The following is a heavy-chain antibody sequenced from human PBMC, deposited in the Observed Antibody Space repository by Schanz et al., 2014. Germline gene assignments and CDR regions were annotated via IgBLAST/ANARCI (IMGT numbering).Heavy chain of an antibody. CDR2: ISSSSSYI. V-gene: IGHV3-21*01. Sequence: EVQLLESGGGLVQPGGSLRISCAASGFTFSIYGMSWVRQAPGKGLEWVSSISSSSSYISYADSVKGRFTISRDNAKNSLYLQMNSLRAEDTAVYYCARPSDASWYMDVWGKGTTVTVSS. J-gene: IGHJ6*03. D-gene: IGHD2-21*02. CDR3: ARPSDASWYMDV. CDR1: GFTFSIYG.